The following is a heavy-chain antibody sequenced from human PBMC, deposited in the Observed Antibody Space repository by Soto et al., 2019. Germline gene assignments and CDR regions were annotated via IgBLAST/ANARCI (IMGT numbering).Heavy chain of an antibody. J-gene: IGHJ4*02. D-gene: IGHD1-26*01. CDR2: ITPFSGDV. CDR3: ASGGAGSGPFTWELPDH. V-gene: IGHV1-45*02. Sequence: QMQLVQSVAEVKRTGSTVTVSCKALGNTFTYRYLHWVRQAPGQALEWMGWITPFSGDVHYENKFQERVTITRDRSINTAYMRMSSLRSEDTAMYYCASGGAGSGPFTWELPDHWGQGTLVTVSS. CDR1: GNTFTYRY.